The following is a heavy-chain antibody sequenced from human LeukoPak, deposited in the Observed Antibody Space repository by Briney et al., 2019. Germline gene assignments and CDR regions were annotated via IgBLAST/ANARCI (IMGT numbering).Heavy chain of an antibody. V-gene: IGHV3-23*01. CDR2: ISAGGGST. Sequence: GGSLRLSCAASGFTFSSYAMNWVRQAPGKGLEWVSTISAGGGSTYHADSVKGRFTISRDDSKNTLYLQMNSLRAEDTALYYCARDYCSGGSCYLFDYWGRGPLVTVSS. J-gene: IGHJ4*02. CDR1: GFTFSSYA. CDR3: ARDYCSGGSCYLFDY. D-gene: IGHD2-15*01.